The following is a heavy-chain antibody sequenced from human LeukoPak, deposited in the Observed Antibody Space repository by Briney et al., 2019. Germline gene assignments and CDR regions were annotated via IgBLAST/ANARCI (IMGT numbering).Heavy chain of an antibody. J-gene: IGHJ4*02. D-gene: IGHD1-26*01. V-gene: IGHV3-30*18. CDR3: ANGGGATRY. CDR1: GFTFSSYG. Sequence: GRSLRLSCAASGFTFSSYGMHWVRQAPGKGLEWVAVISYDGSNKYYADSVKGRFTISRDNSKNTLYLQMNSLRAEDTAVYYCANGGGATRYWGQGTLVTVSS. CDR2: ISYDGSNK.